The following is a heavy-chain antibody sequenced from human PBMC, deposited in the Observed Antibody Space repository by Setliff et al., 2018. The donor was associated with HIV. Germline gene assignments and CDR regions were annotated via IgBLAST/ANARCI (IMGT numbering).Heavy chain of an antibody. CDR2: ISSSSSYI. D-gene: IGHD6-19*01. J-gene: IGHJ4*02. CDR3: ARPVHSGWYYFDY. V-gene: IGHV3-21*01. CDR1: GFTFSTYR. Sequence: PGGSLRLSCAASGFTFSTYRMNWVRQAPGKGLEWVSSISSSSSYIYYADSLKGRFTISRDNAKNSLYLQMNSLRAEDTAVYYSARPVHSGWYYFDYWGQGTLVTVSS.